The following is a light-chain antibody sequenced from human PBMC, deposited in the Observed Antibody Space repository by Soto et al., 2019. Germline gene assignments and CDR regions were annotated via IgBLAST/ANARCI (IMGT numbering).Light chain of an antibody. V-gene: IGKV3-15*01. CDR1: QSVSSN. CDR2: GAS. CDR3: QHYNNWPT. Sequence: EIVMTQSPATLSVSPGERATLSCRASQSVSSNLAWYQQKPGQAPRLLIYGASTRATGIPARFSGSGSGTEFTLTVSSLQSEDFAVYYCQHYNNWPTFGQRTKVEIK. J-gene: IGKJ1*01.